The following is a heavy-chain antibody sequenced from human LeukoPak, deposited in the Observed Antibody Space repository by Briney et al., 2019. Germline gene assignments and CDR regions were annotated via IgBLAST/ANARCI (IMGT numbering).Heavy chain of an antibody. Sequence: GGSLRLSCAASGFTFSTFAMIWVRQPPGKGLEWVSSIFPSGGEIHYADSVRGRFTISRDNSKSTLSLQMNSLRAEDTAVYYCARDPGIGAAGTVGHFDYWGQGTLVTVSS. J-gene: IGHJ4*02. D-gene: IGHD6-13*01. V-gene: IGHV3-23*01. CDR3: ARDPGIGAAGTVGHFDY. CDR1: GFTFSTFA. CDR2: IFPSGGEI.